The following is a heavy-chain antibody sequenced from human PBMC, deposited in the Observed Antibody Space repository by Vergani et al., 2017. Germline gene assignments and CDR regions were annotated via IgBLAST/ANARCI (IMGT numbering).Heavy chain of an antibody. J-gene: IGHJ5*02. CDR2: ISSSGSTI. CDR3: ATLDIVVVVAASRTNWFDP. D-gene: IGHD2-15*01. Sequence: EVQLVESGGGLVQPGGSLRLSCAASGFTFSSYEMNWVRQAPGKGLEWVSYISSSGSTIYYADSVKGRFTISRDNAKNSLHLQMNSLRAEDTAVYYCATLDIVVVVAASRTNWFDPWGQGTLVTVSS. CDR1: GFTFSSYE. V-gene: IGHV3-48*03.